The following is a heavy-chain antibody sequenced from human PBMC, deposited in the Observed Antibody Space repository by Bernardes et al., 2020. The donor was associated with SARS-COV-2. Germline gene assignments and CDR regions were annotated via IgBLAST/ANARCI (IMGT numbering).Heavy chain of an antibody. V-gene: IGHV3-23*01. CDR3: PKDHSSRKAGGY. D-gene: IGHD2-15*01. J-gene: IGHJ4*02. CDR1: GFSFSSYA. CDR2: ISGNGDST. Sequence: GGSLRLSCAASGFSFSSYAMTWVRQAPGKGLEWVSRISGNGDSTDYADSVKGRFTISRDNSKNTLYLRMNSLRAEDTAVYYCPKDHSSRKAGGYWDQGTLITVTA.